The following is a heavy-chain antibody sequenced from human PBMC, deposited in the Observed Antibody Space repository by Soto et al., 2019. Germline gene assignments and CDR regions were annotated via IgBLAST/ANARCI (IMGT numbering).Heavy chain of an antibody. Sequence: QVQLQESGPGLVKPSGTLSLTCAVSGGSITSSSWWRWVRQPPGKGLVWIGEIYHSGSTNYNPSLNSRVTIPVDKSKKQFSLKLISVTAADTAVYYCARKDYCDGGCFDYWGQGTLVTVFS. CDR1: GGSITSSSW. D-gene: IGHD2-21*01. V-gene: IGHV4-4*02. J-gene: IGHJ4*02. CDR3: ARKDYCDGGCFDY. CDR2: IYHSGST.